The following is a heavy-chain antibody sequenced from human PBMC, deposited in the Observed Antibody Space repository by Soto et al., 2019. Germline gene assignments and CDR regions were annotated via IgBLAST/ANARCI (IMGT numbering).Heavy chain of an antibody. V-gene: IGHV3-23*01. D-gene: IGHD1-1*01. CDR2: ISGSGDSK. CDR3: ARGGVTGIVGIFGSPLDI. J-gene: IGHJ3*02. CDR1: GFTFSSYA. Sequence: GGSLRLSCAASGFTFSSYAMSWVRQAPGKGLEWVAAISGSGDSKYYADSVEGRFTISRDNSKNTVYLQMKSLRGDDTAVYYCARGGVTGIVGIFGSPLDIWGQGTVVTVSS.